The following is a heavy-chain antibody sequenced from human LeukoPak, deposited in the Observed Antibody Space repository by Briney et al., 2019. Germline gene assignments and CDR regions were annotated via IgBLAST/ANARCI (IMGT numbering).Heavy chain of an antibody. D-gene: IGHD3-10*01. CDR3: ARDAREVLLWFGEFSP. CDR1: GYTFASYG. V-gene: IGHV1-18*01. Sequence: ASVKVSCKASGYTFASYGISWVRQAPGQGLEWMGWISGYNGNTKYAQNLKGRVTMTTDTSTSTAYMELRSLRSDDTAVYYCARDAREVLLWFGEFSPWGQGTLVTVSS. CDR2: ISGYNGNT. J-gene: IGHJ5*02.